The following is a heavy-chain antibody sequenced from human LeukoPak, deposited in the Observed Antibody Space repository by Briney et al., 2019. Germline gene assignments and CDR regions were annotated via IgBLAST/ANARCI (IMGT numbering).Heavy chain of an antibody. J-gene: IGHJ4*02. CDR3: ASGELDSLYYFDY. D-gene: IGHD1-1*01. CDR2: ISSSSMYT. Sequence: GGSLRLSCAASGFIFSHHSMNWVRQAPGKGLEWVSTISSSSMYTFYVESVKGRFTISRDNAKNMLYLQMNSLRAEDTAVYYCASGELDSLYYFDYWGQGTLVTVSS. CDR1: GFIFSHHS. V-gene: IGHV3-21*01.